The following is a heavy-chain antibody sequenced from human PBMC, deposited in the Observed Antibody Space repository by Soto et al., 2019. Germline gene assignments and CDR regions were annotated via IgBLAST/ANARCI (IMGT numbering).Heavy chain of an antibody. CDR1: GFSLSNARMG. CDR2: IFSNDEK. V-gene: IGHV2-26*01. D-gene: IGHD2-15*01. J-gene: IGHJ5*02. CDR3: ARTRLGYCSGGSCYTEYNWFDP. Sequence: QVTLKESGPVLVKPTETLTLTCTVSGFSLSNARMGVSWIRQPPGKALEWLAHIFSNDEKSYSTSLKSRLTISKDTSKSQVVLTMTNMDPVATATYYCARTRLGYCSGGSCYTEYNWFDPWGQGTLVTVSS.